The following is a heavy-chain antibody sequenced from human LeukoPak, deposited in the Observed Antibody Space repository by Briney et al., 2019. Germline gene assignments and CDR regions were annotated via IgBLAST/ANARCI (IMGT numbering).Heavy chain of an antibody. J-gene: IGHJ6*02. CDR3: ARDRVVAATRFWYYYYGMDV. CDR1: GFTFSSYA. CDR2: ISYDGSNK. Sequence: PGGSLRLSCAAPGFTFSSYAMHWVRQAPGKGLEWVAVISYDGSNKYYADSVKGRFTISRDNSKNTLYLQMNSLRAEDTAVYYCARDRVVAATRFWYYYYGMDVWGQGTTVTVSS. D-gene: IGHD2-15*01. V-gene: IGHV3-30-3*01.